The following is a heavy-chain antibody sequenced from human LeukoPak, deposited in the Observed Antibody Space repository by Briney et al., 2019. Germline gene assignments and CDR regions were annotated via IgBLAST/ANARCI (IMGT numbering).Heavy chain of an antibody. Sequence: GGSVRLSCAASGSTFNAYAMHWVRQAPGKGLEWVAVVSYDGSNKYYADSVQGRFTVSRDNSKNTLFLQMNTLRAEDTAVYYCARDNNWGSTHYWGQGTLATVSS. J-gene: IGHJ4*02. V-gene: IGHV3-30-3*01. CDR3: ARDNNWGSTHY. CDR2: VSYDGSNK. D-gene: IGHD7-27*01. CDR1: GSTFNAYA.